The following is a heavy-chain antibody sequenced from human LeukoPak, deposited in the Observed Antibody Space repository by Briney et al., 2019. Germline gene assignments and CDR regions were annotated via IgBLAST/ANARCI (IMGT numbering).Heavy chain of an antibody. J-gene: IGHJ4*02. D-gene: IGHD5-12*01. CDR3: ARGRGGYDPLDY. CDR2: IYYSGST. Sequence: SETLSLTCTVSGGSISSGGYYWSWIRQHPGKGLEWIGHIYYSGSTYYNPSLKSRVTISVDTSKNQFSLKLSSVTAADTAVYYCARGRGGYDPLDYWGQGTLVTVSS. V-gene: IGHV4-31*03. CDR1: GGSISSGGYY.